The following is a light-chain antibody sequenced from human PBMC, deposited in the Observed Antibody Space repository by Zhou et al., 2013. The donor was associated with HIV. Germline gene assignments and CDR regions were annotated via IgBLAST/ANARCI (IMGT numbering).Light chain of an antibody. Sequence: EIVLMQSPGTLSLSPGERATLSCRASQSVSSSYLAWYQQKPGQAPRLLIYGASNRATGIPARFSGSGSGTDFTLTISSLEPEDFAVYYCQQRSNWPIFTFGPGTKGGYQT. CDR3: QQRSNWPIFT. V-gene: IGKV3D-20*02. J-gene: IGKJ3*01. CDR2: GAS. CDR1: QSVSSSY.